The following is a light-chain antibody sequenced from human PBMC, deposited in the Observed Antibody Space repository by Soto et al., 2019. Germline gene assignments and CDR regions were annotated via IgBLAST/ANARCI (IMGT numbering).Light chain of an antibody. CDR2: GAS. CDR1: QSVSSN. CDR3: QQYNNWYT. J-gene: IGKJ2*01. V-gene: IGKV3-15*01. Sequence: EVVMTQSPATLSVSPGERATLSCRASQSVSSNVAWYQQKPGQAPRLLIYGASSRATGIPARFSGTGFGTEFTLAISSLQSEDFGVYYCQQYNNWYTVGQGTKLEIK.